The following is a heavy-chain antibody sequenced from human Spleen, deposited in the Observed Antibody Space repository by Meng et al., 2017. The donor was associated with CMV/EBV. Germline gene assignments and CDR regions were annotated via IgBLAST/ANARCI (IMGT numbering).Heavy chain of an antibody. CDR3: GGGTGTTSSYFDY. J-gene: IGHJ4*02. CDR1: EFTVSSNY. Sequence: GGSLRLSCAASEFTVSSNYMSWVRQAPGKGLEWVSVIYSGGSTYYADSVKGRFTISRDNSKNTLYLQRNSLRVEDTAVYYCGGGTGTTSSYFDYWGQGTLVTVSS. D-gene: IGHD1-7*01. V-gene: IGHV3-66*02. CDR2: IYSGGST.